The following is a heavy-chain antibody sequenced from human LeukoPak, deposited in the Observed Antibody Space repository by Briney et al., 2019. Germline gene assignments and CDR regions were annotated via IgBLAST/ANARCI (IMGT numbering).Heavy chain of an antibody. CDR3: AREYGSGSYDY. J-gene: IGHJ4*02. Sequence: GGSLRLSCAASGFTLSRHWMHWVRQAPGKGLVWVSRINSDGSSTSYADSVKGRFTISTDNAKNVLYLQMNSLRAEDTAVYYCAREYGSGSYDYWGQGTLVTVSS. CDR2: INSDGSST. V-gene: IGHV3-74*01. CDR1: GFTLSRHW. D-gene: IGHD3-10*01.